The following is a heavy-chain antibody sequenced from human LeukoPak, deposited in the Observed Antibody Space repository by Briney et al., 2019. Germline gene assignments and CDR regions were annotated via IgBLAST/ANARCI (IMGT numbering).Heavy chain of an antibody. CDR3: AKDFNNYGDYSDAFDI. CDR1: GFTFSSYG. J-gene: IGHJ3*02. CDR2: ISYDGSNK. Sequence: PGGSLRLSCAASGFTFSSYGMHWVRQAPGKGLEWVAVISYDGSNKYYADSVKGRFTISRDNSKNTLYLQMNSLRAEDTAVYYCAKDFNNYGDYSDAFDIWGQGTMVTVSS. D-gene: IGHD4-17*01. V-gene: IGHV3-30*18.